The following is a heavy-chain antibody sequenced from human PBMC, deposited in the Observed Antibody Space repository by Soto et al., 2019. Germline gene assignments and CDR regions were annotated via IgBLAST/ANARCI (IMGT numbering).Heavy chain of an antibody. CDR2: ISGSGGST. CDR1: GFTFSSYA. D-gene: IGHD3-10*01. Sequence: GGSLRLSCAASGFTFSSYAMSWVRQAPGKGLEWVSAISGSGGSTYYADSVKGRFTISRDNSKNTLYLQMNSLRAEDTAVYYCAKDWTYYYGSGSYYIQNGGGWFDPWGQGTLVTVSS. CDR3: AKDWTYYYGSGSYYIQNGGGWFDP. V-gene: IGHV3-23*01. J-gene: IGHJ5*02.